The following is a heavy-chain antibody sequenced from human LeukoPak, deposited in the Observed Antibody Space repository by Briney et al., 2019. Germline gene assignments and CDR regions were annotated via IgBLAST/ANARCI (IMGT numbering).Heavy chain of an antibody. CDR1: GFTFSSYA. CDR2: ISGSGGST. CDR3: ARVVGGLDYYYYGMDV. J-gene: IGHJ6*02. V-gene: IGHV3-23*01. Sequence: GGSLRLSCAASGFTFSSYAMSWVRQAPGKGLEWVSAISGSGGSTYYADSVKGRFTISRDNSKNTLYLQMNSLRAEDTAVYYCARVVGGLDYYYYGMDVWGQGTTVTVSS.